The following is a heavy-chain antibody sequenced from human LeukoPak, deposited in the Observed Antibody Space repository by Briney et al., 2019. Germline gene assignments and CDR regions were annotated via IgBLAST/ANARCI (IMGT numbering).Heavy chain of an antibody. CDR3: AKGAYEAARPDY. V-gene: IGHV3-23*01. D-gene: IGHD6-6*01. Sequence: GRSLRLSCAVSGLTFSSLAMSWVRHAPRKGLEWVSAIRGSGGSTYYADSVKGRFTITRDNSKNTLYLQMNSLRAEDTAVYYCAKGAYEAARPDYWGQGTLVTVSS. CDR1: GLTFSSLA. J-gene: IGHJ4*02. CDR2: IRGSGGST.